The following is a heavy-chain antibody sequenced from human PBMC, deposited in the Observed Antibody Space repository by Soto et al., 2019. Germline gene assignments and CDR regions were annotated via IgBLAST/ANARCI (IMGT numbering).Heavy chain of an antibody. CDR1: GGTFSSYA. CDR2: IIPIFGTA. Sequence: QVQLVQSGAEVKKPGSSVKVSCKASGGTFSSYAISWVRQAPGQGLEWMGGIIPIFGTANYAQKFQGRVTITADESTSTAYMELSSLRSEDTAVYYCARQGYCSGGSCYSGSPNWFDPWGQGTLVTVSS. CDR3: ARQGYCSGGSCYSGSPNWFDP. D-gene: IGHD2-15*01. V-gene: IGHV1-69*12. J-gene: IGHJ5*02.